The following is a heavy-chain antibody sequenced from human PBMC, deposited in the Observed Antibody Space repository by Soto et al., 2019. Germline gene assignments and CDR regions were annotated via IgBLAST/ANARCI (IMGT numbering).Heavy chain of an antibody. CDR3: SHRRSDRSFDY. CDR2: IYWDDDK. J-gene: IGHJ4*02. V-gene: IGHV2-5*02. Sequence: QITLKESGPTLVKPTQTLTLTCTFSGFSLSTSGVGVGWIRQPPGKALEWLAAIYWDDDKRYSPSLETRLTIPKGTSKNQVVLTMTNMDPVDTATYYCSHRRSDRSFDYWGQGTLVAVSS. CDR1: GFSLSTSGVG.